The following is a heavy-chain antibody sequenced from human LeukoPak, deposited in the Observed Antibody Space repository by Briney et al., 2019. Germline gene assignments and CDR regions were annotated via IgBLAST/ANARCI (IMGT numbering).Heavy chain of an antibody. D-gene: IGHD5-24*01. Sequence: SETLSLTCNVSGVSISSSSYYWSWIRQPPGKGLEWIGEINHSGSTNYNPSLKSRVTISVDTSKNQFSLKLSSVTAADTAVYYCARRRWLNAFDIWGQGTMVTVSS. V-gene: IGHV4-39*07. CDR2: INHSGST. CDR1: GVSISSSSYY. J-gene: IGHJ3*02. CDR3: ARRRWLNAFDI.